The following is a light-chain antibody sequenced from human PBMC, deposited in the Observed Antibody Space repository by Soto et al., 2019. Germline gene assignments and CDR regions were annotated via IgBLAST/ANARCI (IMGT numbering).Light chain of an antibody. V-gene: IGKV1-5*01. CDR3: QQAASFPIT. J-gene: IGKJ5*01. CDR1: QNVNNW. Sequence: DIQMTQFPSALSASVGDRVTITCRASQNVNNWLAWYQHKPGKAPQLLIYDASVLETGVPSRFSGSGSGTDFTLTINGLQPEDFATYYCQQAASFPITFGQGTRLEIK. CDR2: DAS.